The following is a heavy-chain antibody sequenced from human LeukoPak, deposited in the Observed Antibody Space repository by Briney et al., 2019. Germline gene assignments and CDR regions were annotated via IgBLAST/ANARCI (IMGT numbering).Heavy chain of an antibody. CDR1: GFTFDDYG. CDR2: INWNGGST. J-gene: IGHJ4*02. D-gene: IGHD2-2*01. V-gene: IGHV3-20*04. CDR3: ARDFRYCSSTSCYAGY. Sequence: GGSLRLSCAASGFTFDDYGMSWVRQAPGKGLEWVSGINWNGGSTGYADSVKGRFTISRDNAKNSLYLQMNSLRAEDTALYYCARDFRYCSSTSCYAGYWGRGTLVTVSS.